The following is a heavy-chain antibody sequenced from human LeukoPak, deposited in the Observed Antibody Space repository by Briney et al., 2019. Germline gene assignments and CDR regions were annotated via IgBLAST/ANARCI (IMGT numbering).Heavy chain of an antibody. J-gene: IGHJ4*02. V-gene: IGHV3-30*02. CDR2: IRNDGSNK. D-gene: IGHD5-18*01. CDR1: GFTFSSYG. Sequence: PGGSLRLSCAASGFTFSSYGMHWVRQAPGKGLEWVAFIRNDGSNKYYADSVKGRFTISRDNSKNPLYLQMNSLRAEDTAVYYCAKERDTAMVTIDYWGQGTLVTVSS. CDR3: AKERDTAMVTIDY.